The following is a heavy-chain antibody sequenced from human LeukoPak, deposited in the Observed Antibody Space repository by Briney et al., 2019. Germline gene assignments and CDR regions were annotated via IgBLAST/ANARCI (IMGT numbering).Heavy chain of an antibody. CDR1: GYTLTGYY. CDR3: ARDGAVTGSYNWFDP. D-gene: IGHD6-19*01. CDR2: INGNTGDT. V-gene: IGHV1-2*02. Sequence: ASVKVSCKASGYTLTGYYMHWVRQAPGQGLEWMGWINGNTGDTRYEEKFQGRVTMTRDTSINTAYMEVRSLTSDDSAVYYCARDGAVTGSYNWFDPWGQGTLVTVSS. J-gene: IGHJ5*02.